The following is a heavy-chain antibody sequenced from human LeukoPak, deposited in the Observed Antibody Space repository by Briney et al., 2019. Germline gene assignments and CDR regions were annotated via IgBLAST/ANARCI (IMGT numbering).Heavy chain of an antibody. CDR3: ARGQIYYFGSGSLQE. V-gene: IGHV4-34*01. J-gene: IGHJ4*02. CDR1: GGSFSGYY. CDR2: VNLRETS. Sequence: PSETLSLTCAVYGGSFSGYYWSWIRQAPGKGLEWIGEVNLRETSNCSPSLTGRVAISIDTSKRQLSLKLTSATAADTAVYYCARGQIYYFGSGSLQEWGQGTLVTVSS. D-gene: IGHD3-10*01.